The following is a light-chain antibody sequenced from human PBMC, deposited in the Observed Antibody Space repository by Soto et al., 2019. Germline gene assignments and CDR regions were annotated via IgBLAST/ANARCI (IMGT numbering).Light chain of an antibody. Sequence: QLVLTQSSSASASLGSSVKLTCTQSSGHSSYIIAWHQQQPGKAPRYLMKLEGSGSYNKGSGVPDRFSGSSSGADRYLTISNLQSEDEADYYCETWDSNTHKVFGGGTKLTVL. CDR3: ETWDSNTHKV. V-gene: IGLV4-60*03. CDR2: LEGSGSY. J-gene: IGLJ3*02. CDR1: SGHSSYI.